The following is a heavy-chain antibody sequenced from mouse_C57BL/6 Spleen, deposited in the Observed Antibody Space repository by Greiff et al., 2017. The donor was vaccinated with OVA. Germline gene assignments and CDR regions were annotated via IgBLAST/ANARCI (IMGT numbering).Heavy chain of an antibody. CDR1: GYTFTDYY. Sequence: VQLQQSGPELVKPGASVKISCKASGYTFTDYYMNWVKQSHGKSLEWIGDINPNNGGTSYNQKFKGKATLTVDKSSSTAYMELRSLTSEDSAVYYCAREVDGYYTFFDYWGQGTTLTVSS. D-gene: IGHD2-3*01. CDR2: INPNNGGT. J-gene: IGHJ2*01. V-gene: IGHV1-26*01. CDR3: AREVDGYYTFFDY.